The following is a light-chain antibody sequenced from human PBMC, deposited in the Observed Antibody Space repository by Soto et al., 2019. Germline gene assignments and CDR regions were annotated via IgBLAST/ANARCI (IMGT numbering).Light chain of an antibody. V-gene: IGKV1-5*03. CDR3: QHYNSYPLT. CDR1: QSISSW. J-gene: IGKJ4*01. CDR2: KAS. Sequence: DIQMTQSPSTLSASVGDRVTITCRASQSISSWLAWYQQKPGKAPNLLIYKASSLESGVPSRFSGSGSGTEFTLTISRLQPPDFATYYCQHYNSYPLTFGGGTKVEIK.